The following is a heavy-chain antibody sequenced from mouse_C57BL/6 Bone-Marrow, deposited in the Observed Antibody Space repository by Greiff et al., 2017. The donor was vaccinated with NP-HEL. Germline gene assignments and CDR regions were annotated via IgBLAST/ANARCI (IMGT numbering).Heavy chain of an antibody. D-gene: IGHD1-1*01. CDR2: INYDGSST. CDR1: GFTFSDYY. CDR3: ARRGDLFYAMDY. Sequence: EVHLVESEGGLVQPGSSMKLSCTASGFTFSDYYMAWVRQVPEKGLEWVANINYDGSSTYYLDSLKSRFIISRDNAKNILYLQMSSLKSEDTATYYCARRGDLFYAMDYWGQGTSVTVSS. V-gene: IGHV5-16*01. J-gene: IGHJ4*01.